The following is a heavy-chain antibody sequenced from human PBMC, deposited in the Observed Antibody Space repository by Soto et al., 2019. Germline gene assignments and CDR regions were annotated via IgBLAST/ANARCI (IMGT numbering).Heavy chain of an antibody. Sequence: SETLSLTCTVSGGSISSYYWSWIRQPPGKGLEWIGYIYYSGSTNYNPSLESRVTISVDTSKNQFSLKLSSVTAADTAVYYCARVEGDGYNYYFDYWGRGTLVTVSS. CDR3: ARVEGDGYNYYFDY. J-gene: IGHJ4*02. CDR1: GGSISSYY. CDR2: IYYSGST. D-gene: IGHD5-12*01. V-gene: IGHV4-59*01.